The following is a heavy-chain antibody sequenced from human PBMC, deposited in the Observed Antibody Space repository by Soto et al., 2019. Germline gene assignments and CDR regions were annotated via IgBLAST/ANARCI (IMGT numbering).Heavy chain of an antibody. V-gene: IGHV1-18*04. CDR3: ARCPPYSSGWYGGKLWFDP. J-gene: IGHJ5*02. CDR1: GYTFTSYG. Sequence: ASVKVSCKASGYTFTSYGISWVRRAPGQGLEWMGWISAYNGNTNYAQKLQGRVTMTTGTSTSTAYMELRSLRSDDTAVYYCARCPPYSSGWYGGKLWFDPWGQGTLVTVSS. CDR2: ISAYNGNT. D-gene: IGHD6-19*01.